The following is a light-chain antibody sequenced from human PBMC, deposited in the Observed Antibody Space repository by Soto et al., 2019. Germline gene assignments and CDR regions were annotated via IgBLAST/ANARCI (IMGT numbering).Light chain of an antibody. CDR2: YAS. J-gene: IGKJ3*01. V-gene: IGKV3-15*01. CDR3: QQYNNRPPGAT. CDR1: LTVNTN. Sequence: DIVMTQSPATLSVSPGERATLSCRASLTVNTNLAWYQQKPGQAPRLLIYYASTRATGIPARFSGSGSVKEFTLTISSVQSEDSAVYYCQQYNNRPPGATFGPGTKVEMK.